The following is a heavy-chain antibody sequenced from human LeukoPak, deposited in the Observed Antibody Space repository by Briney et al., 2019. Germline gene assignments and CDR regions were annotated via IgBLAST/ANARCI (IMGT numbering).Heavy chain of an antibody. CDR2: ISSSSYI. V-gene: IGHV3-21*01. CDR1: GFTFSSYS. Sequence: GGSLRLSCAASGFTFSSYSMNWVRQAPGKGLEWVSSISSSSYIYYADSVKGRFTISRDNAKNSLYLQMNSLRAEDTAVYYCARSPIRDGDPDAFDIWGQGTMVTVSS. CDR3: ARSPIRDGDPDAFDI. J-gene: IGHJ3*02. D-gene: IGHD4-17*01.